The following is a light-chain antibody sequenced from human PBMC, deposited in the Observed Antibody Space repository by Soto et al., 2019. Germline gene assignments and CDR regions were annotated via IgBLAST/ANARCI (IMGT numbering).Light chain of an antibody. V-gene: IGKV4-1*01. J-gene: IGKJ3*01. CDR1: QSVLYSSNNKNY. CDR2: WAS. Sequence: DIVMTQSPDSLAVSLGERATINCKSSQSVLYSSNNKNYLAWYQQKPGQPPKLLIYWASTRESGVPARFSGSGSGTDFTLTISSLQAEDVAVCYCQHYYSTPFTFGPGTKVDIK. CDR3: QHYYSTPFT.